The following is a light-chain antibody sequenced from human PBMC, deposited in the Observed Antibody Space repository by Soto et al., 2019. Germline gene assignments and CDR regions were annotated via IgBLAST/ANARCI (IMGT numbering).Light chain of an antibody. J-gene: IGLJ1*01. CDR2: DVS. V-gene: IGLV2-11*01. CDR3: CSYAGSSGYV. Sequence: QSVLTQPRSVSGSPGQSVTISCTGTSSDVGGYNYVSWYQQHPGKAPKLMIYDVSKRPSGVPDRFSGSKSGNTASLTISGFQAEDEADYYCCSYAGSSGYVFGTGTKFTVL. CDR1: SSDVGGYNY.